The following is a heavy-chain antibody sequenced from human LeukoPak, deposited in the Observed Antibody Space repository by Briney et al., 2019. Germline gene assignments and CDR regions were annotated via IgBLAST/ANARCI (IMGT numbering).Heavy chain of an antibody. D-gene: IGHD1-26*01. CDR3: ARGSIVGATRPFDI. V-gene: IGHV3-30-3*01. CDR2: IAYDGSSK. J-gene: IGHJ3*02. Sequence: PGGSLRLSCAASGFTFGSYSMNWVRQAPGKGLEWVAVIAYDGSSKRYADSAEGRFIISRDNSENTLYLQMNSLRVEDTAVYYCARGSIVGATRPFDIWGQGTMVIVSS. CDR1: GFTFGSYS.